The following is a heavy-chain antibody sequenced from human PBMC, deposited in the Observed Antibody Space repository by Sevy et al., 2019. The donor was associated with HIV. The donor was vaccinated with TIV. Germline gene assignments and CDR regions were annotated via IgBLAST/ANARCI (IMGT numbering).Heavy chain of an antibody. V-gene: IGHV3-9*01. CDR3: AKDRRGDSYGNLHSGMDV. CDR2: ISWNSGSI. J-gene: IGHJ6*02. Sequence: GGSLRLSCAASGFTFDDYAMHWVRQAPGKGLEWVSGISWNSGSIGYADSVKGRFTISRDNAKNSLYLQMNSLRAEDTALYYCAKDRRGDSYGNLHSGMDVWGQRTTVTVSS. D-gene: IGHD5-18*01. CDR1: GFTFDDYA.